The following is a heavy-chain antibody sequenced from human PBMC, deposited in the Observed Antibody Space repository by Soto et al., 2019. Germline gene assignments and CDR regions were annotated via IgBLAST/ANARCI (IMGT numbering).Heavy chain of an antibody. CDR2: INPNSGGT. D-gene: IGHD2-2*01. J-gene: IGHJ6*02. CDR3: ARARYCSSTSCQGAYYYGMDV. CDR1: GYTFTGYY. V-gene: IGHV1-2*04. Sequence: ASVKVSCKASGYTFTGYYMHWVRQAPGQGLEWMGWINPNSGGTNYAQKFQGWVTMTRGTSISTAYMELSRLRSDDTAVYYCARARYCSSTSCQGAYYYGMDVWGQGTTVTVSS.